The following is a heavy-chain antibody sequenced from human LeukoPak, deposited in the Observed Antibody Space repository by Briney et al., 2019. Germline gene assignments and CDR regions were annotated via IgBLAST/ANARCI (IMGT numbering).Heavy chain of an antibody. V-gene: IGHV3-66*01. CDR1: GFSVTSSH. Sequence: GGSLRLSCAASGFSVTSSHMSWVRQAPGKGLEWVSIIYSGGNTDYAGSMQGRFAISRDNSKNTLYPQMNSLRPEDTAVYYCARESAPHHGLDYWGQGTLVTVSS. J-gene: IGHJ4*02. D-gene: IGHD5-24*01. CDR2: IYSGGNT. CDR3: ARESAPHHGLDY.